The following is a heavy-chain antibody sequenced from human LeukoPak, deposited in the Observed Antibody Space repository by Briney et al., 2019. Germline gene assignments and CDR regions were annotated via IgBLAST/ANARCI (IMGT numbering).Heavy chain of an antibody. V-gene: IGHV7-4-1*02. Sequence: GASVKVSCKASGYTFTRYAVSWVRQAPGQGLEWMGWISTNTGNPTYAQDFTGRFVFSLDTSVSTAYLQISSLKAEDTAVYYCARSRSGSGKVGFDPWGQGTLVTVSS. CDR2: ISTNTGNP. D-gene: IGHD4-23*01. CDR3: ARSRSGSGKVGFDP. CDR1: GYTFTRYA. J-gene: IGHJ5*02.